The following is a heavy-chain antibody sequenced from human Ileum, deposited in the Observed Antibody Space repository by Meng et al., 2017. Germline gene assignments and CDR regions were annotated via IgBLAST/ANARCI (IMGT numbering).Heavy chain of an antibody. Sequence: QLHLKESGPGLVKPSGTLSLTCAVSGGSSSSSNWWSWVRQPPGKGLEWIGEIYHSGSTNYNPSLKSRVTISVDKSKNQFSLKLSSVTAADTAVYYCARYILRWGYYFDYWGQGTLVTVSS. V-gene: IGHV4-4*02. CDR3: ARYILRWGYYFDY. CDR1: GGSSSSSNW. D-gene: IGHD4-23*01. CDR2: IYHSGST. J-gene: IGHJ4*02.